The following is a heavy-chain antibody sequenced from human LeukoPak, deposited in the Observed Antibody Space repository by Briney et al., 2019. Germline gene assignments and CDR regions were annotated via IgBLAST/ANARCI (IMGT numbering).Heavy chain of an antibody. V-gene: IGHV4-34*01. Sequence: SETLSLTCAVYGGSFSGYYWSWIRQPPGKGLEWIGEINHSGSTNYNPPLKSRVTISVDTSKNQFSLKLSSVTAADTAVYYCARGSRPPAARWVHQYWGQGTLVTVSS. J-gene: IGHJ4*02. CDR3: ARGSRPPAARWVHQY. CDR2: INHSGST. CDR1: GGSFSGYY. D-gene: IGHD6-6*01.